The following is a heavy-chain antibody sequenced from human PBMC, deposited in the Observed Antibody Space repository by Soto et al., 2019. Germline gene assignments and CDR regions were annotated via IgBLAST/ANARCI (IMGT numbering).Heavy chain of an antibody. V-gene: IGHV4-30-4*01. CDR3: ARVSIAADGPFIDH. J-gene: IGHJ4*02. CDR1: GGSISSGNYY. D-gene: IGHD6-25*01. CDR2: IFHTGST. Sequence: SETLSLTCTVSGGSISSGNYYWSWIRQPPGKGLEWIGYIFHTGSTYFNPPLRSRVSISIDTSKSHFSLKLTSVTAADTAMFYCARVSIAADGPFIDHWGQGALVTVSS.